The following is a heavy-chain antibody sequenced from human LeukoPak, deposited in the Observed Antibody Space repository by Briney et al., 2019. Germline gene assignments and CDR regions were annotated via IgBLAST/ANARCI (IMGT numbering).Heavy chain of an antibody. D-gene: IGHD2/OR15-2a*01. CDR2: MYVGGNT. V-gene: IGHV3-53*01. Sequence: GGSLRLSCAASGFTLSSFWMHWVRQAPGKGLEWVSVMYVGGNTNYADSVKGRFTISRDNSKNTVFLQMNSLRADDTAVYYCARDSMEHPGGDAFDIWGQGTMVTVSS. CDR3: ARDSMEHPGGDAFDI. J-gene: IGHJ3*02. CDR1: GFTLSSFW.